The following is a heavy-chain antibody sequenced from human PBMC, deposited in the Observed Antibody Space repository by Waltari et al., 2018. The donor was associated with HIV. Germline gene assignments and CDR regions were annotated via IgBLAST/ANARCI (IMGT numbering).Heavy chain of an antibody. V-gene: IGHV1-3*01. Sequence: QVQLVQSGAEVKKPGASVKVSCKASGYTFTSYAMHWVRQAPGQRLEWMGWINAGNGNTKYSQKFQGRVTITRETSASTAYMELSSLRSEDTAVYYCARGRVAYYYDSSGYPDYWGQGTLVTVSS. CDR1: GYTFTSYA. CDR2: INAGNGNT. J-gene: IGHJ4*02. CDR3: ARGRVAYYYDSSGYPDY. D-gene: IGHD3-22*01.